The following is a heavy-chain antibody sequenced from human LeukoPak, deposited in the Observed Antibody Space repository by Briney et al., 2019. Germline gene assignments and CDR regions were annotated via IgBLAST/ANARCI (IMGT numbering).Heavy chain of an antibody. CDR1: GFTFSSYW. V-gene: IGHV3-74*01. J-gene: IGHJ4*02. CDR3: ARGIQLCYFDY. Sequence: PGGSLRLSCAASGFTFSSYWMHWVRQAPGKGLVWVSRINSDGSSTSYADSVKGRFTISRDNAKNTLYLQMNSLRAEDTAVYYCARGIQLCYFDYWGQGTLVTVSS. D-gene: IGHD5-18*01. CDR2: INSDGSST.